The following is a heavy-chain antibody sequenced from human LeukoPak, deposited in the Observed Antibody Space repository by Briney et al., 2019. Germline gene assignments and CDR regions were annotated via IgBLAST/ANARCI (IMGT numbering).Heavy chain of an antibody. J-gene: IGHJ4*02. CDR3: ARSLSTVTPFDY. CDR2: ISYDGSNK. Sequence: GRSLRLSCAASGFTFSSYAMHWVRQAPGKGLEWVAVISYDGSNKYYADSVKGRFTISRDNSKNTLYLQMNSLRAEDTAVYYCARSLSTVTPFDYWGQGTLVIVSP. V-gene: IGHV3-30*04. CDR1: GFTFSSYA. D-gene: IGHD4-17*01.